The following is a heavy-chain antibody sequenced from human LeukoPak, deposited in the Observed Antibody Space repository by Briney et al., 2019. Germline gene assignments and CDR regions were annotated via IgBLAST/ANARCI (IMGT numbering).Heavy chain of an antibody. CDR1: GFTFSSYW. Sequence: GGSLRLSCAASGFTFSSYWMHWVRQAPGKGLVWVSRINTDGSSTNYADSVKGRFSISRDNAKNTLYLQMNSLRAEDSAVYYCGTGPRNDGEDDWGQGTLVTVSS. CDR2: INTDGSST. J-gene: IGHJ4*02. V-gene: IGHV3-74*01. CDR3: GTGPRNDGEDD. D-gene: IGHD1-1*01.